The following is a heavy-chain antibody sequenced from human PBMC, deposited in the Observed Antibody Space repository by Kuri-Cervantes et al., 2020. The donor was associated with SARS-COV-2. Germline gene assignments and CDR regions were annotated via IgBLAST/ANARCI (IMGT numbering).Heavy chain of an antibody. J-gene: IGHJ4*02. CDR1: GFTFSSYG. V-gene: IGHV3-30*02. D-gene: IGHD1-26*01. Sequence: GGSLRLSCAASGFTFSSYGMHWVRQAPGKGLEWVAFIRYDGSNKYCADSVKGRFTISRDNSKNTLYLQMNSLRAEDTAVYYCAKDLWQWELLGKVFDYWGQGTLVTVSS. CDR2: IRYDGSNK. CDR3: AKDLWQWELLGKVFDY.